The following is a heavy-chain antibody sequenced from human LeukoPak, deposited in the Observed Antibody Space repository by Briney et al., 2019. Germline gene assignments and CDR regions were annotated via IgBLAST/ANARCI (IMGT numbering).Heavy chain of an antibody. CDR1: GFNFSDYE. J-gene: IGHJ4*02. CDR3: ARPTTYYDLLSGYYAWYYFDN. CDR2: VSGSGSTI. Sequence: GGSLRLSCAVSGFNFSDYEMHWVRQAPGKGLEWVSFVSGSGSTIFHADSVKGRFITSRDNAKKSVYLQMNSLRVEDTAVYYCARPTTYYDLLSGYYAWYYFDNWGRGNLVTVSS. V-gene: IGHV3-48*03. D-gene: IGHD3-3*01.